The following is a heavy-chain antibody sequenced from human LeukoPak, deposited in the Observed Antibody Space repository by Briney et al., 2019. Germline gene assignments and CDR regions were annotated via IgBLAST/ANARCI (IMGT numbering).Heavy chain of an antibody. V-gene: IGHV4-59*08. D-gene: IGHD2-15*01. CDR3: AGCSGGSCYSQTYGMDV. J-gene: IGHJ6*02. Sequence: SETLSLTCTVSGGSISSYYWSWIRQPPGKGLEWIGYIYYSGSTNYNPSLKSRVTISVDTSKNQFSLKLSSVTAADTAVYYCAGCSGGSCYSQTYGMDVWGQGTTVTVSS. CDR2: IYYSGST. CDR1: GGSISSYY.